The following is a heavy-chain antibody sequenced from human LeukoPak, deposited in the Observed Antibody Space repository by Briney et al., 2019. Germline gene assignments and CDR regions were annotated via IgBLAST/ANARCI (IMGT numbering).Heavy chain of an antibody. J-gene: IGHJ6*02. CDR3: ASGGQWELPRAYYYYYGMDV. D-gene: IGHD1-26*01. Sequence: GASVKVSCKASGYTFTGYYMHWVRQAPGQGLEWMGWINPNSGGTNYAQKFQGRVTMTRDTSISTAYMELSRLRPDDTAVYYCASGGQWELPRAYYYYYGMDVWGQGTTVTVSS. CDR1: GYTFTGYY. CDR2: INPNSGGT. V-gene: IGHV1-2*02.